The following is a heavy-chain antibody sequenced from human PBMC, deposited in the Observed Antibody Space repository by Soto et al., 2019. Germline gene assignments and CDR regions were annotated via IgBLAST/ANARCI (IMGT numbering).Heavy chain of an antibody. V-gene: IGHV5-10-1*01. CDR2: IDPSDSYT. D-gene: IGHD5-18*01. J-gene: IGHJ6*02. CDR3: ARHESCCEYSYYGMGV. CDR1: GYSFTSYW. Sequence: GESLKISCKGSGYSFTSYWISWVRQMPGKGLEWMGRIDPSDSYTNYSPSFQGHVTISADKSVSTAYLQWSSLKASDTAMYYCARHESCCEYSYYGMGVWGQGTTVTVSS.